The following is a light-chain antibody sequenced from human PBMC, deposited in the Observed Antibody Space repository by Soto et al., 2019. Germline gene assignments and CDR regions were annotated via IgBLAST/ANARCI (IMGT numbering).Light chain of an antibody. CDR1: QSISSW. CDR2: DAS. CDR3: QQYNSYGT. J-gene: IGKJ1*01. V-gene: IGKV1-5*01. Sequence: DIQMTQSPSTLSASVGDRVTITCRASQSISSWLAWYQQKPGKAPKLLIYDASSLESGGPSRFSGSGSGTEFTLTISILQPDDFATYYCQQYNSYGTFGQGTKVDIK.